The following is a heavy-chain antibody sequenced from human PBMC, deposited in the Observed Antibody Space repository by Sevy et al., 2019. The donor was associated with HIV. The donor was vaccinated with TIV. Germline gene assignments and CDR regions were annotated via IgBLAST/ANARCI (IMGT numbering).Heavy chain of an antibody. V-gene: IGHV4-39*01. Sequence: SETLSLTCTVSGGSISSSSYYWGWIRQPPGKGLEWIGSIYYSGSTYYNPSLKSRVTISVDTSKNQFSLKLSSVTAADTVVYYCASGFQHIGWLVLKESLRWFDPWGQGTLVTVSS. CDR2: IYYSGST. D-gene: IGHD6-19*01. CDR1: GGSISSSSYY. CDR3: ASGFQHIGWLVLKESLRWFDP. J-gene: IGHJ5*02.